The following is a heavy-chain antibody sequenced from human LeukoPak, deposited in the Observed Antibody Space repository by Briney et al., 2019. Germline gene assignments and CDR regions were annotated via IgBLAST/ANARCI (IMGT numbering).Heavy chain of an antibody. V-gene: IGHV1-69*13. CDR2: IIPIFGTA. D-gene: IGHD2-2*01. CDR1: GGTFSSYA. Sequence: SVKVSCKASGGTFSSYAISWVRQAPGQGLEWMGGIIPIFGTANYAQKFQGRVTITADESTSTAYMELSSLRSEDPAVYYCASLAFIVVAPAATNYMDVWGKGTTVTVSS. CDR3: ASLAFIVVAPAATNYMDV. J-gene: IGHJ6*03.